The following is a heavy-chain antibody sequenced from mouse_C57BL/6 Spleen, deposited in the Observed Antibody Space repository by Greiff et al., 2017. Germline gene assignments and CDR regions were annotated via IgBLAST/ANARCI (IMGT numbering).Heavy chain of an antibody. CDR2: ISGGGGNT. CDR3: VSTGDGYWYFDV. D-gene: IGHD2-3*01. V-gene: IGHV5-9*01. J-gene: IGHJ1*03. Sequence: EVQRVESGGGLVKPGGSLKLSCAASGFTFSSYTISWVRQTPEKRLEWVATISGGGGNTYYPDSVKGRFTISRDNAKNTLYLQMSSLRSEDTALYYCVSTGDGYWYFDVWGTGTTVTVSS. CDR1: GFTFSSYT.